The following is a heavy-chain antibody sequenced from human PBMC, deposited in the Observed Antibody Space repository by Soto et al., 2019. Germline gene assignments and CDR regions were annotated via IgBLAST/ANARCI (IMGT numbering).Heavy chain of an antibody. Sequence: QVQLVESGGGVVQPGRSLRLSCAASGFTFSSYGMHWVRQAPGKGLEWVAVIWYDGSNKYYADSVKGRFTISRDNSKNTLYLQMNSLRAEDTAVYYCARAGTPEAFDIWGQGTMVTVSS. J-gene: IGHJ3*02. CDR3: ARAGTPEAFDI. CDR1: GFTFSSYG. CDR2: IWYDGSNK. V-gene: IGHV3-33*01. D-gene: IGHD1-1*01.